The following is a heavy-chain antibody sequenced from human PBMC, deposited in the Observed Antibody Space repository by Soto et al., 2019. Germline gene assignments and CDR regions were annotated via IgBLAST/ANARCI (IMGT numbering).Heavy chain of an antibody. CDR2: IWHDGRNK. CDR1: GFTFSNFG. J-gene: IGHJ4*02. D-gene: IGHD1-1*01. V-gene: IGHV3-33*01. Sequence: QVQVVESGRGVVQPGRSLRLSCAASGFTFSNFGMHWVRQAPGKGLEWVAVIWHDGRNKYYADSVKGRFTVSRDNSENTLYLQMDSLRGEDTAVYYCARVPGNDEAIDYWGQGTLVTVSS. CDR3: ARVPGNDEAIDY.